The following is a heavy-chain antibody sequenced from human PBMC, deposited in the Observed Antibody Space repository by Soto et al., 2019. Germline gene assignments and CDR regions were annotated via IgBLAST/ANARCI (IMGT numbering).Heavy chain of an antibody. CDR2: ISGRGGST. CDR1: GFTFSSYA. J-gene: IGHJ6*03. D-gene: IGHD5-12*01. CDR3: ARSGYSGYDSYYYYYMDV. Sequence: GGSLRLSCAASGFTFSSYAMSWVRQAPGKGLEWVSAISGRGGSTYYADSVKGRFTISRDNSKNTLYLQMNSLRAEDTAVYYCARSGYSGYDSYYYYYMDVWGKGTTVTVSS. V-gene: IGHV3-23*01.